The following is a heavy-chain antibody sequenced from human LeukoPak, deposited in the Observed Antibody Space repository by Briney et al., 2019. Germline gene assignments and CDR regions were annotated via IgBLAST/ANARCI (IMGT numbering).Heavy chain of an antibody. Sequence: PGGSLRLSCAASGFTVNTNHMYWVRQAPGKGLEWVSVIYSGGTTYYADSVKGRFTISRDKSKNTLYLQMNSLRAEDTAMYYCARLRGPIFGVVMAPYYFDYWGQGTLVTVSS. J-gene: IGHJ4*02. D-gene: IGHD3-3*01. CDR3: ARLRGPIFGVVMAPYYFDY. CDR2: IYSGGTT. V-gene: IGHV3-53*01. CDR1: GFTVNTNH.